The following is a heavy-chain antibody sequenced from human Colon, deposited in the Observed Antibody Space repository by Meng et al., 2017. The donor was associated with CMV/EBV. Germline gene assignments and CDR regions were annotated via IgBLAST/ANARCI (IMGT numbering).Heavy chain of an antibody. CDR2: MDPTTGRT. J-gene: IGHJ1*01. V-gene: IGHV1-2*02. CDR1: GYSFTGYY. CDR3: ASHSSYVWGSHH. D-gene: IGHD3-16*01. Sequence: VQLVQSGAEVRMPGASWKVSCKASGYSFTGYYIHWVRQAPGQGLEWMGWMDPTTGRTDYAQKFQGTVTMTRDTSISTAYLELSRLTSDDTAVYYCASHSSYVWGSHHWGQGTLVTVSS.